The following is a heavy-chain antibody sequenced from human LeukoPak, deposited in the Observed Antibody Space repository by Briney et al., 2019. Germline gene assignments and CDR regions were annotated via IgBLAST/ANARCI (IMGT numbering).Heavy chain of an antibody. CDR3: ASWIKYSSGWYTPDY. CDR1: GGSINSGDY. D-gene: IGHD6-19*01. V-gene: IGHV4-30-4*01. Sequence: RSSRTLSLTCTVSGGSINSGDYWNWFRQPPGKGLEWIGYIYYSGRTFYNPSLKSRATISVDKSKNQFSLKLSSVTAADTAVYYCASWIKYSSGWYTPDYWGQGTLVTVSS. CDR2: IYYSGRT. J-gene: IGHJ4*02.